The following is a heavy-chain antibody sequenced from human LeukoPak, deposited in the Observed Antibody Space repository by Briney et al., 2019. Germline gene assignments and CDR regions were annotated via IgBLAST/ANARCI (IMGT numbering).Heavy chain of an antibody. CDR3: ARVWWVFDY. D-gene: IGHD4/OR15-4a*01. V-gene: IGHV1-46*01. CDR1: GYTFTSYY. J-gene: IGHJ4*02. CDR2: INPSGGST. Sequence: ASVKVSCKASGYTFTSYYMHWVRQAPGQGLEWMGIINPSGGSTSYAQKLQGRVTMTTDTSTSTAYMELRSLRSDDTAVYYCARVWWVFDYWGQGTLVTVSS.